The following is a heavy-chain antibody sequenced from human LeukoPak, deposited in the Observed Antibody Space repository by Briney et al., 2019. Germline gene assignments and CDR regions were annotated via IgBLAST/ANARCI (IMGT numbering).Heavy chain of an antibody. CDR2: INHSGST. Sequence: PPETLSLTCAVYGGSFSGYYWSWIRQPPGKGLEWIGEINHSGSTNYNPSLKSRVTISVDTSKNQFSLKLSSVTAADTAVYYCATPGYCSSTSCYGRGYYYYGMDVWGQGTTVTVSS. J-gene: IGHJ6*02. CDR1: GGSFSGYY. D-gene: IGHD2-2*01. CDR3: ATPGYCSSTSCYGRGYYYYGMDV. V-gene: IGHV4-34*01.